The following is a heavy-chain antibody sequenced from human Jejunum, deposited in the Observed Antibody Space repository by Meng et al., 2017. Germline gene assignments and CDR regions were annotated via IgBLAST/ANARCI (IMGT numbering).Heavy chain of an antibody. J-gene: IGHJ5*02. CDR3: ARDLLDPNIAATGWFDP. D-gene: IGHD2/OR15-2a*01. V-gene: IGHV4-4*02. CDR1: VGSISNNNW. CDR2: ISHTGRI. Sequence: QESGPRMVKPSGPLSLTCAVSVGSISNNNWWSWVRQPPGKGLEWIGEISHTGRINYNPSLKSRVTMSLDKSKNQFSLDLTSVTGADTAVYYCARDLLDPNIAATGWFDPWGQGTLVTVSS.